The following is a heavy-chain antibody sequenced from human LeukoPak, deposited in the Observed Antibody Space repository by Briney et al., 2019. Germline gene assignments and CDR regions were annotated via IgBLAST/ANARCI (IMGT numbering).Heavy chain of an antibody. CDR1: GGSISSSNW. Sequence: PSETLSLTCAVSGGSISSSNWWSWVRQPPGKGLEWIGKMHHSGSTNYNPSLKSRVTISVDKSKNQLSLKLSSVTAADTAVYYCAREQLSITSYGMDVWGQGTTVTVSS. CDR2: MHHSGST. V-gene: IGHV4-4*02. D-gene: IGHD3-10*01. CDR3: AREQLSITSYGMDV. J-gene: IGHJ6*02.